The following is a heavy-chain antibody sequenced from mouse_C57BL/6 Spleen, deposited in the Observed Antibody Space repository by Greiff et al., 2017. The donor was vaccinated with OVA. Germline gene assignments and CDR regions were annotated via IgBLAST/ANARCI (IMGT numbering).Heavy chain of an antibody. D-gene: IGHD2-4*01. V-gene: IGHV1-53*01. CDR1: GYTFTSYW. Sequence: QVQLQQPGTELVKPGASVKLSCKASGYTFTSYWMHWVKQRPGQGLEWIGNINPSNGGTNYNEKFKSKATLTVDKSSSTAYMQLSSLTSEDSAVYYCARGFLYDYDGDYAMDYWGQGTSVTVSS. J-gene: IGHJ4*01. CDR3: ARGFLYDYDGDYAMDY. CDR2: INPSNGGT.